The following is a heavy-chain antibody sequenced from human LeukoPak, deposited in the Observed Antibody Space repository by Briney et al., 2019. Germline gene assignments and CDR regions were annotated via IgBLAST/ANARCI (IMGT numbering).Heavy chain of an antibody. J-gene: IGHJ4*02. CDR1: GYTFTGYY. V-gene: IGHV1-2*02. Sequence: GASVKVSCKASGYTFTGYYMHWVRQAPGQGLEWMGWINPNSGGTNYAQKFQGRVTMTRDTSISTAYMELSRLGSDDAAVYYCARDSRLLFSSPGDYWGQGTLVTVSS. D-gene: IGHD2-21*01. CDR2: INPNSGGT. CDR3: ARDSRLLFSSPGDY.